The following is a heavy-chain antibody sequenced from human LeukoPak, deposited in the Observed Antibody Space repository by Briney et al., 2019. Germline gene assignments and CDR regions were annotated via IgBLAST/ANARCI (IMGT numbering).Heavy chain of an antibody. V-gene: IGHV1-2*02. J-gene: IGHJ6*03. CDR2: INPNSGGT. Sequence: ASVKVSCKASGYTFTGYYMHWVRQAPGQGLEWMGWINPNSGGTNYAQKFQGRVTMTRDTSISTAYLQWSSLKASDTAMYYCARHPSGIAAAGTRRYYYYYYMDVWGKGTTVTISS. CDR3: ARHPSGIAAAGTRRYYYYYYMDV. D-gene: IGHD6-13*01. CDR1: GYTFTGYY.